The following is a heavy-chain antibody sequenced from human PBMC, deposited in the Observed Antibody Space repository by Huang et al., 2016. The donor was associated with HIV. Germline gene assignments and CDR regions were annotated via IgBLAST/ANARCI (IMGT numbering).Heavy chain of an antibody. CDR2: ISGSGGSR. J-gene: IGHJ4*02. D-gene: IGHD3-10*01. V-gene: IGHV3-23*01. Sequence: TISGSGGSRYYADSVKGRFTISRDNSNNTLCLQMTNLRADDTAVYYCAKDARAFGSGSYPSHYYFDYWGQGTLVTVSS. CDR3: AKDARAFGSGSYPSHYYFDY.